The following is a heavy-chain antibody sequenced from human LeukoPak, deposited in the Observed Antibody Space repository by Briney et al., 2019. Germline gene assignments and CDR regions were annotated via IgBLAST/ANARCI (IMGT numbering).Heavy chain of an antibody. CDR2: ISYDGTKK. Sequence: GGSLRLSCAASGFTFSNDAMQWVRQAPGKGLEWVALISYDGTKKYYADSVKGRFTISRDNSKNTLYVQMNSLRDEDTAIYYCARGPAGMLSWFDPWGQGTLVTVSS. V-gene: IGHV3-30-3*01. D-gene: IGHD6-25*01. J-gene: IGHJ5*02. CDR3: ARGPAGMLSWFDP. CDR1: GFTFSNDA.